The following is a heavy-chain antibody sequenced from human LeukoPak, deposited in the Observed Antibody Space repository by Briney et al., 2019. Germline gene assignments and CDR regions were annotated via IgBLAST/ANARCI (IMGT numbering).Heavy chain of an antibody. CDR1: GFTFSNVW. Sequence: GGSLRLSCAASGFTFSNVWMTWVRQAPGKGLEWVGRIQTKADGGTTDYAAPVKGRFTISRDDSKNTLHLQLNSLKTEDTAVYYCTSTLGYWGQRTLVTVSS. CDR2: IQTKADGGTT. V-gene: IGHV3-15*01. CDR3: TSTLGY. J-gene: IGHJ4*02. D-gene: IGHD3-16*01.